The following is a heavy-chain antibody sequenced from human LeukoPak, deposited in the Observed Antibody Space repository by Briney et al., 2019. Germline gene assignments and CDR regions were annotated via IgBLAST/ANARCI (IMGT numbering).Heavy chain of an antibody. CDR1: GFTFSNYL. D-gene: IGHD5-18*01. J-gene: IGHJ4*02. CDR2: IQQDGSEK. CDR3: AREAQLWLQPLDY. V-gene: IGHV3-7*03. Sequence: GGSLRLSCVASGFTFSNYLMSWVRQAPGKRLEWVANIQQDGSEKNYVDSVKGRFTISRDNAKNSLYLQMNSLRAEDTAVYYCAREAQLWLQPLDYWGQGTLVTVSS.